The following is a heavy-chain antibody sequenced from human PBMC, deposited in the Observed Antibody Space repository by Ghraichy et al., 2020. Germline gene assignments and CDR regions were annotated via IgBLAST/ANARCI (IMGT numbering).Heavy chain of an antibody. D-gene: IGHD2-15*01. CDR3: AKDRAEGYSSATLHYFEY. J-gene: IGHJ4*02. CDR2: ISGSGGTT. V-gene: IGHV3-23*01. Sequence: GGSLRLSCAASGFTFTKYAMTWVRQAPGKGLEWVSAISGSGGTTYYADSVKGRFTISRDNSKNTLYLQMNTLRAEDTAVYYCAKDRAEGYSSATLHYFEYWGQGTLVTVSS. CDR1: GFTFTKYA.